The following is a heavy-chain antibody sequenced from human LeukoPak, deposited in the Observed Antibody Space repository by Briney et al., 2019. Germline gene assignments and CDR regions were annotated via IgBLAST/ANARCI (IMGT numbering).Heavy chain of an antibody. Sequence: GGSLRLSCAASGFTFSSYAMSWVRQAPGKGLEWVSAISGSGGSTYYADSVKGRSTISRDNSKNTLYLQMNSLRAEDTAVYYCATPGVLRFLEWLPNPFDYWGQGTLVTVSS. V-gene: IGHV3-23*01. D-gene: IGHD3-3*01. CDR3: ATPGVLRFLEWLPNPFDY. CDR2: ISGSGGST. J-gene: IGHJ4*02. CDR1: GFTFSSYA.